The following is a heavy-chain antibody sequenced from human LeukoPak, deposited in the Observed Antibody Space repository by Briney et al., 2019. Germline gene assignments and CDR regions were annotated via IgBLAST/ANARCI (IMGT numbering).Heavy chain of an antibody. V-gene: IGHV4-59*01. CDR2: IYYSGST. J-gene: IGHJ6*03. Sequence: PSETLSLTCTVSGGSISSYYWSWIRQPPGKGLEWIGYIYYSGSTNYNPSRKSRVTISVDTSKNPFSLKLSSVTAADTAVYYCARGQQLTYYYYYYMDVWGKGTTVTVSS. CDR3: ARGQQLTYYYYYYMDV. D-gene: IGHD6-13*01. CDR1: GGSISSYY.